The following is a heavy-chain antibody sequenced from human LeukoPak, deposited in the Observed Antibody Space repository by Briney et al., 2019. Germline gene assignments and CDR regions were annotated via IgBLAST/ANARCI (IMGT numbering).Heavy chain of an antibody. D-gene: IGHD6-13*01. J-gene: IGHJ6*03. CDR1: GYTLTSYD. CDR2: MNPNSANA. V-gene: IGHV1-8*02. Sequence: ASVKVSCKASGYTLTSYDINWVRQATGQGLEWMGWMNPNSANADYAQKLQGRVTMTTDTSTSTAYMELRSLRSDDTAVYYCARWTVSSWYHYYYYYYMDIWGKGTTVTISS. CDR3: ARWTVSSWYHYYYYYYMDI.